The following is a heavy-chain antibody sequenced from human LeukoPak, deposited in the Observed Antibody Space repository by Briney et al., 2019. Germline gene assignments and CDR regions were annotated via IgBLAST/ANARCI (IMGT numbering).Heavy chain of an antibody. J-gene: IGHJ5*02. CDR2: IYHSGST. D-gene: IGHD3-10*01. CDR3: ARDGELWFGESNNWFDP. CDR1: GYSISSGYY. Sequence: SETLSLTCTVSGYSISSGYYWGWIRQPPGKGLEWIGSIYHSGSTYYNPSLKSRVTISVDTSKNQFSLKLSSVTAADTAVYYCARDGELWFGESNNWFDPWGQGTLVTVSS. V-gene: IGHV4-38-2*02.